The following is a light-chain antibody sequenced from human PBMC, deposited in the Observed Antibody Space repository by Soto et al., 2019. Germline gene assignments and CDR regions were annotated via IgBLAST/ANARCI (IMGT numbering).Light chain of an antibody. CDR3: MQTLQTPRT. CDR2: LGS. CDR1: QSLLHSNGYNY. V-gene: IGKV2-28*01. J-gene: IGKJ2*02. Sequence: DIVMTQSPLSLPVTPGEPASISCRSSQSLLHSNGYNYLDWYLQKPGGQSPHLLIYLGSNRASGVPDRFSGSGSGTDFTLKISRVEAEDVGVYYCMQTLQTPRTFGQGTKLEIK.